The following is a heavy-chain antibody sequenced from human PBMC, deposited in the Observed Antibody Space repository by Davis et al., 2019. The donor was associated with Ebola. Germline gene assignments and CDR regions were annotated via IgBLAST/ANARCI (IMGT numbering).Heavy chain of an antibody. J-gene: IGHJ4*02. D-gene: IGHD3-22*01. CDR3: VRGYYYDTSADY. CDR1: GYTFIDYY. Sequence: AASVKVSCKASGYTFIDYYMHWVRQAPGQGLEWMGRIDRHTGGADYAQSFQGRVTMTRDTSISTAYMELSSLRSDDTAVYYCVRGYYYDTSADYWGQGTLVTVSS. CDR2: IDRHTGGA. V-gene: IGHV1-2*06.